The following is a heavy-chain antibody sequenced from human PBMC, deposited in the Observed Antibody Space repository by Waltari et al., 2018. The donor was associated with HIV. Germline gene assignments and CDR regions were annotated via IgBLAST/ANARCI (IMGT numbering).Heavy chain of an antibody. Sequence: QLQLQESGPGLVKPSETLSLTCTVSVGSISSSSYYWGWIRKPPGKGLEGIGGIYYSGSTYYNPSPKSRVTISVDTSKNQFSLKLSSVTAADTAVYYCARHSLTYYYDSSGYSVAFDYWGQGTLVTVSS. V-gene: IGHV4-39*01. CDR3: ARHSLTYYYDSSGYSVAFDY. CDR2: IYYSGST. CDR1: VGSISSSSYY. J-gene: IGHJ4*02. D-gene: IGHD3-22*01.